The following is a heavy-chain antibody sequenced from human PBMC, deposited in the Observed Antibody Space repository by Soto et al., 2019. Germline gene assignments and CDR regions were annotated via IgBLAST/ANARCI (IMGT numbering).Heavy chain of an antibody. V-gene: IGHV1-2*04. CDR3: ARARLGSGLDDAFDI. CDR2: INPNSGGT. CDR1: GYTFTGYY. D-gene: IGHD7-27*01. Sequence: ASVKVSCKASGYTFTGYYMHWVRQAPGQGLEWMGWINPNSGGTNYAQKFQGWVTMTRDTSISTAYMELSRLRSYDTAVYYCARARLGSGLDDAFDIWGQGTMVTVSS. J-gene: IGHJ3*02.